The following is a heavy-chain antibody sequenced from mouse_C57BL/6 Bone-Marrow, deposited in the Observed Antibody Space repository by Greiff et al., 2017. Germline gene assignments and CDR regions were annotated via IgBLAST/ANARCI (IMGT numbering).Heavy chain of an antibody. Sequence: EVKLMESGGGLVKPGGSLKLSCAASGFTFSSYAMSWVRQTPEKRLEWVANISDGGSYTYYPDNVKGRFTFSRDNANNNLYLQMSHLKSEDTAMYYCARSSYYYGSLFAYWGQGTLVTVSA. V-gene: IGHV5-4*03. CDR2: ISDGGSYT. J-gene: IGHJ3*01. D-gene: IGHD1-1*01. CDR1: GFTFSSYA. CDR3: ARSSYYYGSLFAY.